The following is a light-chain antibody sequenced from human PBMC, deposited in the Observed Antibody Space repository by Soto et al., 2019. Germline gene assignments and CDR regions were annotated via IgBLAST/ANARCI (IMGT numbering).Light chain of an antibody. J-gene: IGKJ1*01. CDR1: QSVSSN. CDR2: GTS. Sequence: EIVMTQSPATLSVSPGERATLSCRASQSVSSNLAWYQQKPGQAPRLLIYGTSTRAAAIPGRFSGSGSGTEFTLTISSLQSEDFAVYYCQHYNNWPRTFGPGTKVEIK. V-gene: IGKV3-15*01. CDR3: QHYNNWPRT.